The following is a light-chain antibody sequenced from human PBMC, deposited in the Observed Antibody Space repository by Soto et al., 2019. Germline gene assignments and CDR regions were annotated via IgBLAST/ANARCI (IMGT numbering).Light chain of an antibody. Sequence: EIVMTQSPTILSVSPGERATLSCRASHSVSSSLAWYQQKPGQAPRLLIYDASKRATDIPDRFSGSGSGTDFTLTINGLQPEDFATYYCQQAASFPITFGQGTRLEIK. CDR3: QQAASFPIT. CDR2: DAS. J-gene: IGKJ5*01. V-gene: IGKV3D-15*01. CDR1: HSVSSS.